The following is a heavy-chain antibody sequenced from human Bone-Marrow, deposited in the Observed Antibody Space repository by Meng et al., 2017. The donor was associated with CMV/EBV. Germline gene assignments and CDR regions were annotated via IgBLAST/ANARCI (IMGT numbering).Heavy chain of an antibody. CDR2: INGDATRT. CDR3: ARDGGSTFFDY. CDR1: GFTFTKHW. J-gene: IGHJ4*02. D-gene: IGHD3-16*01. Sequence: GGSLRLSCAASGFTFTKHWMHWVRQAPGKGLEWVSRINGDATRTSYVDSVEGRFTITRDNAKNTVHLQMNSLGVEDTAVYYCARDGGSTFFDYWGQGVVVTVSS. V-gene: IGHV3-74*01.